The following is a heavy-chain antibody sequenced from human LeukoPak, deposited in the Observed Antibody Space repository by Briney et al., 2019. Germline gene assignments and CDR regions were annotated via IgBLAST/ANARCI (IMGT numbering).Heavy chain of an antibody. J-gene: IGHJ4*02. D-gene: IGHD3-22*01. CDR2: ISSSSSYI. Sequence: PGGSLRLSCAASGFTFSSYSMNWVRQAPGKGLEWVSSISSSSSYIYYADSVKGRFTISRDNAKNSLYLQMNSLRAEDTAVYYCARDCSYYYDSSGYCLFDYWGQGTPVTVSS. V-gene: IGHV3-21*01. CDR1: GFTFSSYS. CDR3: ARDCSYYYDSSGYCLFDY.